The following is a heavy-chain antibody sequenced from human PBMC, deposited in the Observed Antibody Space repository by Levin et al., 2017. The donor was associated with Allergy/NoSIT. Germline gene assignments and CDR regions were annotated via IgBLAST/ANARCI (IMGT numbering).Heavy chain of an antibody. CDR3: AHSARYNYGYGNFDS. J-gene: IGHJ4*02. D-gene: IGHD5-18*01. V-gene: IGHV2-5*02. CDR1: GFSLTTSGVG. CDR2: IYWDDDK. Sequence: SGPTLVKPTQTLTLTCTFSGFSLTTSGVGVGWIRQPPGKALEWLALIYWDDDKRYSPSLKSRLTITKDTSKNQVVLTMTNLDPVDTGTDFGAHSARYNYGYGNFDSWGQGTLVTVSS.